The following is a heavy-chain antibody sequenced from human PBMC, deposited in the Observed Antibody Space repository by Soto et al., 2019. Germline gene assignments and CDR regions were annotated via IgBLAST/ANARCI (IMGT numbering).Heavy chain of an antibody. CDR1: GFTFSSYA. D-gene: IGHD4-17*01. CDR3: ARVLRSGPYYYYYCMDV. Sequence: QVQLVESGGGVVQPGRSLRLSCAASGFTFSSYAMHWVRQAPGKGLEWVAVISYDGSNKYYADSVKGRFTISRDNSKSTLYLQMNSLRAEDTAVYYWARVLRSGPYYYYYCMDVWGQGTTFTVS. J-gene: IGHJ6*02. CDR2: ISYDGSNK. V-gene: IGHV3-30-3*01.